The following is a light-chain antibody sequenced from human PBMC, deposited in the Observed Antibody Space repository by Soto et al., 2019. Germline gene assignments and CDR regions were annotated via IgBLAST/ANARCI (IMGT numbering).Light chain of an antibody. CDR3: QQYGSSGT. J-gene: IGKJ1*01. CDR2: GAS. Sequence: EIVMTQSPATLSVSPGERATLSCRASQSVNNNLAWYQQKPGQAPRLLIYGASSRAPGIPARFRGRGSGTDFTLTISRLEPEDFAVYYCQQYGSSGTFGQGTKVDIK. CDR1: QSVNNN. V-gene: IGKV3-20*01.